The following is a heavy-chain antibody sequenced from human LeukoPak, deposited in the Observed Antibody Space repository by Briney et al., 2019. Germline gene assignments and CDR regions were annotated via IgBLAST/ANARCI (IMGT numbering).Heavy chain of an antibody. D-gene: IGHD6-6*01. V-gene: IGHV1-69*01. Sequence: GPSVKVSCKASGGTFSSYAISWVRQAPGQGLEWMGGIIPIFGTANYAQKFQGRVTITADESTSTAYMELSSLRSEDTAVYYCARDYSSSGFFDYWGQGTLVTVSS. J-gene: IGHJ4*02. CDR3: ARDYSSSGFFDY. CDR1: GGTFSSYA. CDR2: IIPIFGTA.